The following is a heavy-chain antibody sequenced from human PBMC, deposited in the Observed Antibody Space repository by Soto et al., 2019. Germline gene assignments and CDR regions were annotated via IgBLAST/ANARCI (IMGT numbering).Heavy chain of an antibody. CDR1: GVSISSGNW. J-gene: IGHJ4*02. Sequence: SETRSLTCAVSGVSISSGNWWTWVRQTPQRGLEYIGEIFHDGTANYYPSFERRVAISVDTSKNQFSLKLTSVTAADTAIYFCARLVYDTRLNYMYFDFWGQGALVTVSS. D-gene: IGHD2-8*01. V-gene: IGHV4-4*02. CDR2: IFHDGTA. CDR3: ARLVYDTRLNYMYFDF.